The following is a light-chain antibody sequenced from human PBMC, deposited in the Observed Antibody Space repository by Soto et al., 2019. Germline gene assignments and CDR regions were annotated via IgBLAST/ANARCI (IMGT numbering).Light chain of an antibody. CDR3: HEYNTWPWT. J-gene: IGKJ1*01. CDR2: GAS. Sequence: IGLTQSPATLSLSPGKRATLSCRASQNISSYLIWYQQKPGQAPRVLIYGASTRATGIPARFSGSGSGTEFILTISGLQSEDFAVYYCHEYNTWPWTFGQGTKVDIK. CDR1: QNISSY. V-gene: IGKV3-15*01.